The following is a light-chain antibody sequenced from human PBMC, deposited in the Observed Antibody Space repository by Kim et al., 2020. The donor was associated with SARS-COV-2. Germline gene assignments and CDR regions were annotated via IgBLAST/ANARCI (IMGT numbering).Light chain of an antibody. J-gene: IGKJ1*01. Sequence: EIVLTQSPGTLSLSPGDTATLSCRASQIVGNNYLAWYHQKPGQAPRLLIHTASVRATGIPDRFRGSGSGTYFTLTISRLEPEDFAVFYCHQHAAAPWTFGQGTKVDIK. V-gene: IGKV3-20*01. CDR3: HQHAAAPWT. CDR2: TAS. CDR1: QIVGNNY.